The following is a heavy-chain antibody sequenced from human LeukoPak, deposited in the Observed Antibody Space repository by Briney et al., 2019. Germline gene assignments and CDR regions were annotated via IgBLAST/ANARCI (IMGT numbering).Heavy chain of an antibody. CDR3: ARVFDS. Sequence: SETLSLTCTVSGGSINSSTYYGAWIRQPPGKGLEWIGSMFYVGTTYYNPSLRSRVTISVDTSKNQFSLKLTYVTAADSAVYYCARVFDSWGQGTLVTVSS. J-gene: IGHJ4*02. V-gene: IGHV4-39*07. CDR1: GGSINSSTYY. CDR2: MFYVGTT.